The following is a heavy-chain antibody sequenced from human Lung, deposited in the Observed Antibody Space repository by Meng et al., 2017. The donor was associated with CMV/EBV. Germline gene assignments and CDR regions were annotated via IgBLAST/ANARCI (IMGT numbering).Heavy chain of an antibody. CDR2: ISGSGGIT. CDR1: GFTFSSCV. Sequence: GGSLRLXCAASGFTFSSCVMSWVRQAPGKGLEWVSAISGSGGITYYADSVKGRFTISRDNSKNTLYLEINSLRAEDTAEYYCAKDEAVYAISPFDYWGQGTLXTV. CDR3: AKDEAVYAISPFDY. V-gene: IGHV3-23*01. J-gene: IGHJ4*02. D-gene: IGHD2-8*01.